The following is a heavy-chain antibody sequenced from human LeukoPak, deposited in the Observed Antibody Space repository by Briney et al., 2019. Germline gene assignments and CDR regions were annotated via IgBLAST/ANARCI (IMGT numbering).Heavy chain of an antibody. CDR2: MNPNSGNT. J-gene: IGHJ5*02. D-gene: IGHD3-10*01. CDR1: GYTFTRYD. V-gene: IGHV1-8*01. Sequence: ASVKVSCKASGYTFTRYDIHWVRQATGQGLEWMGWMNPNSGNTGYAQKFQGRVTMTRNTSISTAYMELSSLRSEDTAVYYCAREIWFGGDRNWFDPWGQGTLVTVSS. CDR3: AREIWFGGDRNWFDP.